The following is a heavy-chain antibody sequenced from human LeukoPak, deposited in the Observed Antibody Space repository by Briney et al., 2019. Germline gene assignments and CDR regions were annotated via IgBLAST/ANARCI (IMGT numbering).Heavy chain of an antibody. D-gene: IGHD3-16*01. Sequence: SVKVSCKASGGTFSSYAISWVRQAPGQGLEWMGGIIPIFGTAIYAQKFQGRVTMTEDTSTDTAYMELSSLRSEDTAVYYCATSGDYVLLDYWGQGTLVTVSS. J-gene: IGHJ4*02. CDR2: IIPIFGTA. CDR1: GGTFSSYA. CDR3: ATSGDYVLLDY. V-gene: IGHV1-69*06.